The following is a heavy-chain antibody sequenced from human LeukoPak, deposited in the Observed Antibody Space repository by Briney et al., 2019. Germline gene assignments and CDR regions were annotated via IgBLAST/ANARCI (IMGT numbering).Heavy chain of an antibody. CDR1: GGSISTYY. D-gene: IGHD1-26*01. CDR3: ARVLRVGATLYRYFDL. Sequence: PSETLSLTCTVSGGSISTYYWSWIRQSPGKGLEWIGYIYYSGITHYNPSLKNRVAISVDTSKNQFSLKLSSVTAADTAVYYCARVLRVGATLYRYFDLWGRGTLVTVSS. V-gene: IGHV4-59*01. CDR2: IYYSGIT. J-gene: IGHJ2*01.